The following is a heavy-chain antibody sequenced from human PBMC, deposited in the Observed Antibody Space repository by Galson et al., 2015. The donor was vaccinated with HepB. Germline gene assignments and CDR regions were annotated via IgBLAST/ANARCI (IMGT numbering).Heavy chain of an antibody. Sequence: LRLSCAASGFTFSSYWMSWVRQAPGKGLEWVTVMSYDGSNKYYADSAKGRFTNSRDNSKNMLYLQMNSLRVEDTAVYYCAKARGIYYYYYAMDVWGPGTTVTVSS. CDR3: AKARGIYYYYYAMDV. D-gene: IGHD3-16*01. J-gene: IGHJ6*02. CDR2: MSYDGSNK. CDR1: GFTFSSYW. V-gene: IGHV3-30*18.